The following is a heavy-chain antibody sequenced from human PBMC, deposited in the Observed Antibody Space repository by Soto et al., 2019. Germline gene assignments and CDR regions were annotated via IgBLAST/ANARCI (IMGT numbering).Heavy chain of an antibody. J-gene: IGHJ3*01. CDR2: ISYSGST. D-gene: IGHD3-9*01. Sequence: PSETLSLTCTVSGTSISSYYWTWIRQPPGKGLEYIGYISYSGSTNYNPSLKSRVTTSLDTSKNQFSLKLSSVTAADTAIYYCASLNFDILTGYYAFDLWGQGTMVTVSS. CDR3: ASLNFDILTGYYAFDL. V-gene: IGHV4-59*08. CDR1: GTSISSYY.